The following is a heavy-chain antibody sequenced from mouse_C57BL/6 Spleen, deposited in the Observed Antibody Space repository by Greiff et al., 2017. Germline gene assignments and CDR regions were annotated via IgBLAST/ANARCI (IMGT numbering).Heavy chain of an antibody. CDR2: IDPETGGT. J-gene: IGHJ2*01. V-gene: IGHV1-15*01. CDR1: GYTFTDYE. CDR3: TRVGILSDY. Sequence: VKLVESGAELVRPGASVTLSCKASGYTFTDYEMHWVKQTPVHGLEWIGAIDPETGGTAYNQKFKGKAILTADKSSSTAYMELRSLTSEDSAVYYCTRVGILSDYWGQGTTLTVSS. D-gene: IGHD1-1*02.